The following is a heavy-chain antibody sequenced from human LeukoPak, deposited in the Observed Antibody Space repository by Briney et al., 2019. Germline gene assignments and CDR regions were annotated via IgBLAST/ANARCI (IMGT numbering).Heavy chain of an antibody. Sequence: SWKVSWKASGYTLTDCGFSWVRQAPGHGLEWMGWISAYNGNTNYAQKLQGRVTMTTDTSTSTAYMELRSLRFDDTAVYYCARDGGITVAADDYWGQGTLVTVSS. V-gene: IGHV1-18*01. CDR2: ISAYNGNT. CDR1: GYTLTDCG. D-gene: IGHD6-19*01. J-gene: IGHJ4*02. CDR3: ARDGGITVAADDY.